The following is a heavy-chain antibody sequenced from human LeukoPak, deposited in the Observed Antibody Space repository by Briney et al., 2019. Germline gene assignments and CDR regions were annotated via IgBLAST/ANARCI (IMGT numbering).Heavy chain of an antibody. CDR2: IRSKAYGGTT. Sequence: GGSLRLSCTASGFTFGDYAMSWFRQAPGKGLEWVGFIRSKAYGGTTEYAASVKGRFTISRDDSKSIAYLQMNSLKTEDTAVYYCTRDLMDYDVSTGLHHYYMDVWGQGTTVTVSS. V-gene: IGHV3-49*03. J-gene: IGHJ6*02. CDR3: TRDLMDYDVSTGLHHYYMDV. D-gene: IGHD3-9*01. CDR1: GFTFGDYA.